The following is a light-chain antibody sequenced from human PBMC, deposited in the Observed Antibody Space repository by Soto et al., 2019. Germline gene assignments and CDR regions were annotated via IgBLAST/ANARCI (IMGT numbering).Light chain of an antibody. CDR3: QQYYDWPLVT. V-gene: IGKV3-15*01. CDR2: GAS. Sequence: EIVLTQSPGTLSLSPGERVTFSCRASQSISSNLAWYQQKPGQAPRLLIYGASTRATHIPDRFSGSGSETEFTLSVSSLQSEDFAIYYCQQYYDWPLVTFGGGTKVDIK. J-gene: IGKJ4*01. CDR1: QSISSN.